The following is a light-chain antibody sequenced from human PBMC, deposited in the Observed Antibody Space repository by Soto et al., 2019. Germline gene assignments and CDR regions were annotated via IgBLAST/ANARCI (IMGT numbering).Light chain of an antibody. Sequence: QSALTQPASVSGSPGQSIAISCTGTNSDVGAYNYVSWYQQHPGKAPQLMIYDVSNRPSGVSNRFSGSKSGITASLTISGLQAEDEADYYCSSYTSSSTRLYVFGTGTKLTVL. CDR1: NSDVGAYNY. J-gene: IGLJ1*01. CDR2: DVS. V-gene: IGLV2-14*01. CDR3: SSYTSSSTRLYV.